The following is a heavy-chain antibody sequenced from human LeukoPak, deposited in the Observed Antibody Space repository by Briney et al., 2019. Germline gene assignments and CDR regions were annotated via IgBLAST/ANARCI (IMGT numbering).Heavy chain of an antibody. V-gene: IGHV4-4*07. CDR1: GGSISSYY. CDR2: IYTSGST. Sequence: SETLSLTCTVSGGSISSYYWSWIRQPAGKGLEWIGRIYTSGSTNYNPSLKSRVTMSVDTSKNQFSLKLSSVTAAGTAVYYCARDSYDFWSGYYAWFDPWGQGTLVTVSS. J-gene: IGHJ5*02. D-gene: IGHD3-3*01. CDR3: ARDSYDFWSGYYAWFDP.